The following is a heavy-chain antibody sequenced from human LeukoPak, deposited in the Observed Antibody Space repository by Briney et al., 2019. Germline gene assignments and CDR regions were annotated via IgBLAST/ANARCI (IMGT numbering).Heavy chain of an antibody. V-gene: IGHV6-1*01. Sequence: SQTLSLTCAISGDSVSSNSGSWNWLRQSPSRGLEWLGRTYYRSKWYNDYAVSVKSRITINPDTSKNQFSLQLNSVTPEDTAVYYCARMRPEVRGWSEFDYWGQGTLVTVSS. J-gene: IGHJ4*02. CDR1: GDSVSSNSGS. D-gene: IGHD6-19*01. CDR2: TYYRSKWYN. CDR3: ARMRPEVRGWSEFDY.